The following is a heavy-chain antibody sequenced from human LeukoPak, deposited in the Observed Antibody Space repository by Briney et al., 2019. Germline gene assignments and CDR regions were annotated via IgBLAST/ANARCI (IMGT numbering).Heavy chain of an antibody. J-gene: IGHJ4*02. V-gene: IGHV4-39*01. Sequence: SETLSLTCTVSGGSISSNNYYWGWIRQPPGKGLEWIGSIYSSGSTYYNPSLKSRVTISVDTSKNQFSLKLTSVTAADTAVYYCARRFYGDYWGQGTLVTVSS. CDR2: IYSSGST. D-gene: IGHD2/OR15-2a*01. CDR1: GGSISSNNYY. CDR3: ARRFYGDY.